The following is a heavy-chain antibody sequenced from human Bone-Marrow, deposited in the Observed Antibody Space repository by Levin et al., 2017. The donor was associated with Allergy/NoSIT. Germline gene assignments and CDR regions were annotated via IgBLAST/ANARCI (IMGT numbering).Heavy chain of an antibody. J-gene: IGHJ6*01. CDR3: VKAHGSYDSYFHYGMDV. CDR2: ISYDGTKK. D-gene: IGHD3-3*01. V-gene: IGHV3-30*18. CDR1: GFTFSS. Sequence: PGGSLRLSCAASGFTFSSYAAFSIYGMHWVRQPPGKGLEWVAGISYDGTKKYYADSVKGRFTISRDNSENRLYLQMSTLRPDDTAMYYCVKAHGSYDSYFHYGMDVWGQGTTVTVSS.